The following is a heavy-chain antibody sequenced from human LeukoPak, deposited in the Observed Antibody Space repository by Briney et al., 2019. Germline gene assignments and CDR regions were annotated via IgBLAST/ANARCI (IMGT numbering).Heavy chain of an antibody. CDR2: ISAYNGNT. Sequence: ASVTVSCKASGYTFTKYYIHWVRQAPGQGLEWMGWISAYNGNTNYAQNLQGRVTMTTDTLTSTAYMDLRSLRSDDTAVYYCARDRHTAMVRPTDFDYWGQGTLVTVSS. CDR3: ARDRHTAMVRPTDFDY. V-gene: IGHV1-18*04. CDR1: GYTFTKYY. D-gene: IGHD5-18*01. J-gene: IGHJ4*02.